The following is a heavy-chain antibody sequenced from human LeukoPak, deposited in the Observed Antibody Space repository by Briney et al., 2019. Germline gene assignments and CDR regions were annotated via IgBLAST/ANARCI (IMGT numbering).Heavy chain of an antibody. V-gene: IGHV4-39*07. D-gene: IGHD3-10*01. J-gene: IGHJ4*02. CDR1: GGSISSSSYY. Sequence: PSETLSLTCIVSGGSISSSSYYWGWIRQPPGKGLEWIVCIYYSGTTYYNPSLRSRVTISVDTSKNQFSLKLSSVTAADTAVYYCARDLIVPDAMTGSGSYSTDYWGQGTLATVSS. CDR2: IYYSGTT. CDR3: ARDLIVPDAMTGSGSYSTDY.